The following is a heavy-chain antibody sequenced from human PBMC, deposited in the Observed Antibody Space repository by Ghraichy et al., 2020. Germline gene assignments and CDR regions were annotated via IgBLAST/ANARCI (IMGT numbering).Heavy chain of an antibody. CDR3: ARGGYYYDTSVTVGAFD. Sequence: IWYDGSNKYYADSVKGRFTISRDNSKNTLYLQMNSLRAEDTAVYYCARGGYYYDTSVTVGAFD. V-gene: IGHV3-33*01. J-gene: IGHJ3*01. CDR2: IWYDGSNK. D-gene: IGHD3-22*01.